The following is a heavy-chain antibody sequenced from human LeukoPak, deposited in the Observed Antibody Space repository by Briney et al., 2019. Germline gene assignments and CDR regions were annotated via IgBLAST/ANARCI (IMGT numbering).Heavy chain of an antibody. J-gene: IGHJ6*03. D-gene: IGHD1-26*01. Sequence: SVKVSCKASGDIFNSYGVSWVRQAPGQGLEWMGGIIPMFGSTNYAQKFEGRVTITTDQSTTTVYMELTSLTSEDTAIYYCARVGRSRGALPNFYYYMDVWGKGTTVTVSS. CDR2: IIPMFGST. CDR1: GDIFNSYG. V-gene: IGHV1-69*05. CDR3: ARVGRSRGALPNFYYYMDV.